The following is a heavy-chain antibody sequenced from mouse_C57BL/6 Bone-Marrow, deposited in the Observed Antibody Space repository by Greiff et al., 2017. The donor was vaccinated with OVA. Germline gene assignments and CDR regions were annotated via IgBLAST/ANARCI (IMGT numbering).Heavy chain of an antibody. CDR3: ARWGPYGNAMDY. CDR2: IYPGDGDT. CDR1: GYAFSSSW. D-gene: IGHD1-1*01. V-gene: IGHV1-82*01. J-gene: IGHJ4*01. Sequence: QVQLKQSGPELVKPGASVKISCKASGYAFSSSWMNWVKQRPGKGLEWIGRIYPGDGDTNYNGKFKGKATLTADKSSSTAYMQLSSLTSEDSAVYFCARWGPYGNAMDYWGQGTSVTVSS.